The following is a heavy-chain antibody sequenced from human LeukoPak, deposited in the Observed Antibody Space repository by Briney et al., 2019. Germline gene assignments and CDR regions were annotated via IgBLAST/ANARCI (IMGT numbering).Heavy chain of an antibody. V-gene: IGHV4-59*01. CDR3: ARSSDFWSGYYEGLDY. CDR2: TYYSGNA. CDR1: GGSISNYY. J-gene: IGHJ4*02. D-gene: IGHD3-3*01. Sequence: SETLSLTCTVSGGSISNYYWYWIRQPPGKGLELIAYTYYSGNANYNPSLESRVTISVDTSKNQFSLKLSSVTAADTAVYYCARSSDFWSGYYEGLDYWGQGTLVTVSS.